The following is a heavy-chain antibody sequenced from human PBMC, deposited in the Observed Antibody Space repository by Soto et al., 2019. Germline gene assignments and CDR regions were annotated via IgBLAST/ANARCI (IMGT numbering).Heavy chain of an antibody. J-gene: IGHJ4*02. CDR3: AGGFGSGHYDY. D-gene: IGHD3-10*01. V-gene: IGHV4-4*02. Sequence: QVQLQQSGPGLVKPSGTLSLTCDVSGVSISSSSWWSWVRQPPGKGLEWVGEIYHSGSTNYNPSLKXRXTXSXXKSKNQFSLRPTSVTAADTAVYYCAGGFGSGHYDYWGQGSLVTVSS. CDR2: IYHSGST. CDR1: GVSISSSSW.